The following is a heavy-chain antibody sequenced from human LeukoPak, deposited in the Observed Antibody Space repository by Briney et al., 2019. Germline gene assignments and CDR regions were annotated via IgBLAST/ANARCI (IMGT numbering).Heavy chain of an antibody. CDR2: INHSGST. CDR1: GGSFSGYY. V-gene: IGHV4-34*01. Sequence: SETLSLTCAVYGGSFSGYYWSWIRQPPGKGLEWIGEINHSGSTNYNPSLKSRVTISVDTSKNQFSLKLSSVTAADTAVYYCASSSPYYGDYVGYFDYWGQGTLVTVSS. CDR3: ASSSPYYGDYVGYFDY. J-gene: IGHJ4*02. D-gene: IGHD4-17*01.